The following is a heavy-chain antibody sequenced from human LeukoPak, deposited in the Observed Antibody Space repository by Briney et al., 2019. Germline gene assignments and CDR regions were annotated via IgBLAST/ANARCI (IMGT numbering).Heavy chain of an antibody. CDR3: ARDPPGDFHH. CDR1: GFTVSSNY. CDR2: IYSGGST. V-gene: IGHV3-66*01. Sequence: GGSLRLSCAASGFTVSSNYMSWVRQAPGKGLEWVSVIYSGGSTYYADSVKGRFIISRDNSKNTLYLQMSTLRAEDTAVYYCARDPPGDFHHWGQGTLVTVSS. D-gene: IGHD7-27*01. J-gene: IGHJ1*01.